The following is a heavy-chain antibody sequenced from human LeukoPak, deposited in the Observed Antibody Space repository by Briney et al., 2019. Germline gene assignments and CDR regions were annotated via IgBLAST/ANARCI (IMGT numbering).Heavy chain of an antibody. D-gene: IGHD3-10*01. CDR1: GGSISSYY. CDR2: IYYSGST. J-gene: IGHJ3*02. V-gene: IGHV4-59*08. Sequence: PSETLSLTCTVSGGSISSYYWSWIRQPPGKGLEWIGYIYYSGSTNYNPSLKSRVTISVDTSKNQSSLKLSSVTAADTAVYYCARRPLTMVRGVIIDHDAFDIWGQGTMVTVSS. CDR3: ARRPLTMVRGVIIDHDAFDI.